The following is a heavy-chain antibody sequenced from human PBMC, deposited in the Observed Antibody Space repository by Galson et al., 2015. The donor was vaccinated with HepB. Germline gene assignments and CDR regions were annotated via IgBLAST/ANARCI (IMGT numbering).Heavy chain of an antibody. CDR2: IIPIFGTA. J-gene: IGHJ4*02. D-gene: IGHD3-9*01. CDR3: ASVLRYFDWPPGY. Sequence: SVKVSCKASGGTFSSYAISWVRQAPGQGLEWMGGIIPIFGTANYAQKFQGRVTITADESTSTAYMELSSLRSEDTAVYYCASVLRYFDWPPGYWGQGTLVTVSS. V-gene: IGHV1-69*13. CDR1: GGTFSSYA.